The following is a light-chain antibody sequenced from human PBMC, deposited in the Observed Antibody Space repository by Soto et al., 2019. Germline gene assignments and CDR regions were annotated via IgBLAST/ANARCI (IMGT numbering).Light chain of an antibody. CDR3: SSHTPNITL. J-gene: IGLJ2*01. CDR1: SNDVGYYNY. Sequence: QSALSQPASVSGSPGQSITISCTGTSNDVGYYNYVAWYQQHPNKAPKVLIYEGNNRPSGVSDRFSGSKSGNTASLTISGLQAEDEADYYCSSHTPNITLFGGGTKVTVL. V-gene: IGLV2-14*03. CDR2: EGN.